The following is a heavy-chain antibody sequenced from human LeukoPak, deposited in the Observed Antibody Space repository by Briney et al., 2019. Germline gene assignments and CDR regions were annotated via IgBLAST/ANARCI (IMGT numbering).Heavy chain of an antibody. CDR3: ARGYSYGSDYYYGMDV. Sequence: ASVRVSCKASGYTFTSYAISWVRQAPGQGLEWMGWISGYNGNTKYAQKVQGRVTMTTDTSTSTAYMELRSLRSDDTAVYYCARGYSYGSDYYYGMDVWGQGTTVTVSS. J-gene: IGHJ6*02. V-gene: IGHV1-18*01. CDR1: GYTFTSYA. D-gene: IGHD5-18*01. CDR2: ISGYNGNT.